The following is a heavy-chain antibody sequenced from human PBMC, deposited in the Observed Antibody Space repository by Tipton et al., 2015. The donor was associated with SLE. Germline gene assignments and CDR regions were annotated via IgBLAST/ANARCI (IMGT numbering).Heavy chain of an antibody. CDR2: ISHRDDVT. CDR3: ARAGSTINLFDS. Sequence: SLRLSCAASGFTFGSYTMIWVRQAPGKGLEWVSGISHRDDVTWYADSVRGRFTISRDNSKNTLYLQMNSLRAEDTGVYYCARAGSTINLFDSWGQGALVTVSS. J-gene: IGHJ4*02. D-gene: IGHD2-2*01. CDR1: GFTFGSYT. V-gene: IGHV3-23*01.